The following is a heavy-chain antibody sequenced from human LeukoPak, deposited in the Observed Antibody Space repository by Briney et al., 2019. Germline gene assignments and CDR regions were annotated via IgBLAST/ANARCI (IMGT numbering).Heavy chain of an antibody. V-gene: IGHV3-15*01. CDR3: TTTARYYDFWSGYSPILFDY. CDR2: IKSKTDGGTT. D-gene: IGHD3-3*01. Sequence: GGSLRLSCAASGFTFSNAWMSWVRQAPGKGLGWVGRIKSKTDGGTTDYAAPVKGRFTISRDDSKNTLYLQMNSLKTEDTAVYYCTTTARYYDFWSGYSPILFDYWGQGTLVTVSS. CDR1: GFTFSNAW. J-gene: IGHJ4*02.